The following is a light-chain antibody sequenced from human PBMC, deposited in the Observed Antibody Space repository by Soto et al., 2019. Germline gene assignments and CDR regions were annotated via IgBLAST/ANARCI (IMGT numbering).Light chain of an antibody. Sequence: ETVLTQSPATLSLPPGERATLSCRASQRIGSYLVWYQQKPGQTPRLLIYDASKRAPGIPARFGGSGSGTDFTLTITSLAAEDFALYYCQQRSNSPFTFGPGTKVD. J-gene: IGKJ3*01. CDR1: QRIGSY. CDR3: QQRSNSPFT. CDR2: DAS. V-gene: IGKV3-11*01.